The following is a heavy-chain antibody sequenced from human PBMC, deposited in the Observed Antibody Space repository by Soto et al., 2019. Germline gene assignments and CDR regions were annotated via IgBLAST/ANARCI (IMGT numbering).Heavy chain of an antibody. CDR3: ARSGTTMVRGAVNYYYSYMDV. J-gene: IGHJ6*03. V-gene: IGHV3-74*01. Sequence: GGSLRLSCAASGFTFSSYWMHWVRQAPGKGLVWVSRISSDGSSTNYADSVKGRFTISRDNAKNTLYLQSNSLRAEDTAAYYCARSGTTMVRGAVNYYYSYMDVWGKGTTVTVSS. CDR2: ISSDGSST. D-gene: IGHD3-10*01. CDR1: GFTFSSYW.